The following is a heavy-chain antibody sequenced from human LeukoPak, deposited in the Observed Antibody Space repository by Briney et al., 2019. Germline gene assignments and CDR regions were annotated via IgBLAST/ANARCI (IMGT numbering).Heavy chain of an antibody. D-gene: IGHD3-3*01. CDR2: IYYSGST. J-gene: IGHJ3*02. CDR1: GGSISSSSYY. V-gene: IGHV4-39*01. Sequence: SETLSLTCTVSGGSISSSSYYWGWIRQPPGKGLEWLGSIYYSGSTYYNPSLKSRVTISVDTSRNQFSLKLSSVTAADTAVYYCARPGDFFGDAFDIWGQGTMVTVPS. CDR3: ARPGDFFGDAFDI.